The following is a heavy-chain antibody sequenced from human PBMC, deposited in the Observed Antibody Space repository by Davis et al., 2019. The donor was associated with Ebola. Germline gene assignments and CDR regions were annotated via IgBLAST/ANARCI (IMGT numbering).Heavy chain of an antibody. V-gene: IGHV4-39*01. CDR3: ARTDRVCSGGTCYSGNDFDY. J-gene: IGHJ4*02. CDR1: GGSISSSSYY. D-gene: IGHD2-15*01. CDR2: IYYSGST. Sequence: MPSETLSLTCTVSGGSISSSSYYWGWIRQPPGKGLEWIGSIYYSGSTHYNPSLKSRVTISVDTSKNQFSLKLGSVTAADTAVYYCARTDRVCSGGTCYSGNDFDYWGQGTLVTVSS.